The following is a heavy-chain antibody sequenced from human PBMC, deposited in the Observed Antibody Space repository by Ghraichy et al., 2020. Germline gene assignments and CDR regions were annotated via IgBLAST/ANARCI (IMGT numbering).Heavy chain of an antibody. Sequence: GESLNISCAASGFDFDRHSMSWVRQAPGKGLEWVSYISARSSVIFYADSVKGRFTISRDNGRESLYLQMNSLRDEDTAVYYCARGLSSLQYGMDVWGQGTTVIVSS. CDR1: GFDFDRHS. CDR3: ARGLSSLQYGMDV. V-gene: IGHV3-48*02. CDR2: ISARSSVI. J-gene: IGHJ6*02.